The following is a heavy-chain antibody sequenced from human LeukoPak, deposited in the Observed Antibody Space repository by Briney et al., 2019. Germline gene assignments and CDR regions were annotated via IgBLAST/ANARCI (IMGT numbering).Heavy chain of an antibody. CDR1: GFTFSSYL. CDR3: ARGLGITIFGVVSQYNWFDP. J-gene: IGHJ5*02. D-gene: IGHD3-3*01. Sequence: GGSLRLSCAASGFTFSSYLMHWVRQAPGKGLVWVSRINSDGSSTSYADSVKGRFTISRDNAKNTLYLQMNSLRAEDTAVYYCARGLGITIFGVVSQYNWFDPWGQGTLVTVSS. CDR2: INSDGSST. V-gene: IGHV3-74*01.